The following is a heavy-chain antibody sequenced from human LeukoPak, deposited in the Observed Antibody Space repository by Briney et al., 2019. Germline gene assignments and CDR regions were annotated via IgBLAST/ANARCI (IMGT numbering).Heavy chain of an antibody. J-gene: IGHJ5*02. Sequence: PGGSPRLSCAASGFTFSSYSMNWVRQAPGKGLEWVSSISSSSSYIYYADSVKGRFTISRDNAKNSLYLQMNSLRAEDTAVYYCARDAVEGSSWYEGWFDPWGQGTLVTVSS. CDR3: ARDAVEGSSWYEGWFDP. D-gene: IGHD6-13*01. CDR2: ISSSSSYI. CDR1: GFTFSSYS. V-gene: IGHV3-21*01.